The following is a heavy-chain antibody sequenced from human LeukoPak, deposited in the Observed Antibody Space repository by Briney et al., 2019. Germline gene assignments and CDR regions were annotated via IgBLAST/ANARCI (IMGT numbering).Heavy chain of an antibody. V-gene: IGHV3-21*01. CDR1: GFTFSSYS. CDR3: ARDLDISGWTGFDF. Sequence: GGSLRLSCAASGFTFSSYSMNWVRQAPGKGLEWVSSISGPSNYIHYADSVKGRFTISRDNAKNSLYLLMNSLRAEDTAVYYCARDLDISGWTGFDFWGQGTLVTVSS. J-gene: IGHJ4*02. CDR2: ISGPSNYI. D-gene: IGHD6-19*01.